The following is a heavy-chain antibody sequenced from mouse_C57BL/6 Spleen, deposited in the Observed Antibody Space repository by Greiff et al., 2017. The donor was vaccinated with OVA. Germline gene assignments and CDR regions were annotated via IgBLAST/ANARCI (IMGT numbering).Heavy chain of an antibody. CDR1: GYTFTSYW. CDR3: AKGAGTLSSDC. Sequence: QVQLKQPGAELVRPGSSVKLSCKASGYTFTSYWMDWVKQRPGQGLEWIGNIYPSDSETHYNQKFKDKATLTADKSSSTAYMQLRSLTSEDAAGYDYAKGAGTLSSDCWGTGTTVTVAS. V-gene: IGHV1-61*01. CDR2: IYPSDSET. D-gene: IGHD1-3*01. J-gene: IGHJ1*03.